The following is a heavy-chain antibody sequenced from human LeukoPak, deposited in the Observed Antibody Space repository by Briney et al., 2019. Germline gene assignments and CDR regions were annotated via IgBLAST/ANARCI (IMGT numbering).Heavy chain of an antibody. J-gene: IGHJ5*02. D-gene: IGHD3-10*01. V-gene: IGHV1-2*06. CDR2: INPNSGGT. CDR3: ARGPMVRGVNLAEWFDP. CDR1: GYTFTGYY. Sequence: ASVKVSCKASGYTFTGYYMHWVRQAPGQGLEWMGRINPNSGGTNYAQKFQGRVTMTRDTSISTAYMELSRLRSDDTAVYCCARGPMVRGVNLAEWFDPWGQGTLVTVSS.